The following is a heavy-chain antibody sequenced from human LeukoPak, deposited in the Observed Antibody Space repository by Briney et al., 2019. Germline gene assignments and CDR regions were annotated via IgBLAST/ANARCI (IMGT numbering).Heavy chain of an antibody. CDR3: ARVPQGSSWPYYFDY. D-gene: IGHD6-13*01. Sequence: ASGKVSCKASGGTFSTYAIGWVRQAPGQGLDRVGRIVSILGTANYAQNFQGRVTITADRSTTTAYMELSSLRSEDTAVYYCARVPQGSSWPYYFDYWGQGTLVTVSS. CDR2: IVSILGTA. CDR1: GGTFSTYA. V-gene: IGHV1-69*04. J-gene: IGHJ4*02.